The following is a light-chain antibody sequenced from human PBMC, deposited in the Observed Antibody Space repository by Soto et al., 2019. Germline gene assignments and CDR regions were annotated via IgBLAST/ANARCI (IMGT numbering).Light chain of an antibody. J-gene: IGKJ4*01. CDR2: DAS. CDR1: QSVSSS. CDR3: QQRSNWLT. Sequence: IVSTQSPATLSLSPGERATLSCRASQSVSSSLAWYQQKPGQAPRLLIYDASNRATGIPARFSGSGSGTDFTLTISSLEPEDFAVYYCQQRSNWLTFGGGTKVEIK. V-gene: IGKV3-11*01.